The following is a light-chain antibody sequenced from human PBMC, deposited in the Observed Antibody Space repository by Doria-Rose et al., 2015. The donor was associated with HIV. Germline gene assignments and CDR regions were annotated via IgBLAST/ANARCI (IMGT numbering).Light chain of an antibody. CDR2: EVS. CDR3: CSYAGRSTWV. Sequence: KAPKLMTSEVSKRPSGVSNRFSGSKSGNTASLTISGLQAEDEADYYCCSYAGRSTWVFGGGTKLTVL. J-gene: IGLJ3*02. V-gene: IGLV2-23*02.